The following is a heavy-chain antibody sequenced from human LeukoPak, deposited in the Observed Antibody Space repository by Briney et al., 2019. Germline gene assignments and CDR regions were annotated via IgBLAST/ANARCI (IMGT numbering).Heavy chain of an antibody. Sequence: GGSLRLSCAASGFTFSSYAMSWVRQAPGKGLEWVSAISGSGGSTYYADSVKGRFTISRDNSKNTLYLQMNSLRAEDTAVYYCARDRFATWDYMDVWGKGTTVTVSS. CDR3: ARDRFATWDYMDV. J-gene: IGHJ6*03. CDR2: ISGSGGST. V-gene: IGHV3-23*01. CDR1: GFTFSSYA. D-gene: IGHD5-12*01.